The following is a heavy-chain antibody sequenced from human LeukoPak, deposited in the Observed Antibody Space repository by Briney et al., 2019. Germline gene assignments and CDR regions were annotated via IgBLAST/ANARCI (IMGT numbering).Heavy chain of an antibody. CDR3: ARRGYYYGSGSYYNSPFDY. D-gene: IGHD3-10*01. J-gene: IGHJ4*02. CDR1: GYSISSGYY. V-gene: IGHV4-38-2*02. CDR2: IYHSGST. Sequence: SETLSLTCTVSGYSISSGYYWGWIRQPPGKGLEWIGSIYHSGSTNYNPSLKSRVTISVDTSKNQFSLKLSSVTAADTAVYYCARRGYYYGSGSYYNSPFDYWGQGTLVTVSS.